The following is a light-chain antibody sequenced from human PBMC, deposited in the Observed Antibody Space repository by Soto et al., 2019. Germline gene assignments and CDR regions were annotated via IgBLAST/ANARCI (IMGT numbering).Light chain of an antibody. CDR3: SSYTSSSTLLYV. CDR1: SSDVGGYNY. J-gene: IGLJ1*01. Sequence: QYALTQPTSVSGSPGQSITISCTGTSSDVGGYNYVSWYQQHPGKAPKLMIYGVSNRPSGVSNRFSGSKSGNTASLTISGLQAEDDDDYCSSYTSSSTLLYVFGTGTKLTVL. CDR2: GVS. V-gene: IGLV2-14*01.